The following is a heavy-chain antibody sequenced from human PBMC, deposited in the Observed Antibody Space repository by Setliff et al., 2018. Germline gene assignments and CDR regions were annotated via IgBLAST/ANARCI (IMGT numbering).Heavy chain of an antibody. V-gene: IGHV4-39*01. CDR3: ARHFRSSKVQFLEYLTDYYFDS. J-gene: IGHJ4*02. CDR1: GGSISTNTYF. D-gene: IGHD3-3*01. Sequence: SETLSLTCTVSGGSISTNTYFWGWIRQPPGKGLEWIGNTYYSGDTYYNPSLKSRVTISVDTSRNQFSLKLSSVTAADTAVYYCARHFRSSKVQFLEYLTDYYFDSWGQGTLVTVSS. CDR2: TYYSGDT.